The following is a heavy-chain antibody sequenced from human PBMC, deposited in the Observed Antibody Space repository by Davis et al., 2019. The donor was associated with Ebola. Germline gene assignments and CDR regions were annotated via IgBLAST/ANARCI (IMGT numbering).Heavy chain of an antibody. D-gene: IGHD2/OR15-2a*01. CDR1: GFTFSSYA. V-gene: IGHV3-30-3*01. Sequence: PGGSLRLSCAASGFTFSSYAMHWVRQAPGKGLEWVAVISYDGSNKYYADSVKGRFTISRDNSKNTLYLQMNSLRAEDTAVYYCARVGEGPFLESESYFDYWGQGTLVTVSS. CDR2: ISYDGSNK. J-gene: IGHJ4*02. CDR3: ARVGEGPFLESESYFDY.